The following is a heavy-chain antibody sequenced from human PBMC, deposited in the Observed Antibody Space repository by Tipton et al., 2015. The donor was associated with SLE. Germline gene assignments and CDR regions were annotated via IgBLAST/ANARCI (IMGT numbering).Heavy chain of an antibody. D-gene: IGHD6-19*01. CDR1: GDSISSGGFF. V-gene: IGHV4-31*03. J-gene: IGHJ4*02. Sequence: LRLSCSVSGDSISSGGFFWSWIRHLPGKGLEWIGYIYYSGSTSYNPSLKSRLTISIDTSKDQFSLKLRSVTAADTAVYYCASSGSGWYLDYWGQGTLVTVSS. CDR3: ASSGSGWYLDY. CDR2: IYYSGST.